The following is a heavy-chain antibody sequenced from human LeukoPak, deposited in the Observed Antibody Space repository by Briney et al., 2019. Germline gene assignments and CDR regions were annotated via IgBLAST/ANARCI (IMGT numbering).Heavy chain of an antibody. CDR3: ARTHNYGTFDP. J-gene: IGHJ5*02. D-gene: IGHD5-18*01. CDR1: GYTFINYG. CDR2: VSAYNGNT. V-gene: IGHV1-18*01. Sequence: ASVKVSCKASGYTFINYGLSWVRQAPGQGLEWMGWVSAYNGNTNYAQKFQGGVTMTTDTSTSTAYMELGSLRSDDTAVYYCARTHNYGTFDPWGQGTLVTVSS.